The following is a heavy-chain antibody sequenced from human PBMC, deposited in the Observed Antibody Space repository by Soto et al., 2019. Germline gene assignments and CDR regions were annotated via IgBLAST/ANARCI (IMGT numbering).Heavy chain of an antibody. CDR3: ARGRRDGNKYAY. D-gene: IGHD2-2*01. J-gene: IGHJ4*01. CDR2: INHSGST. CDR1: GGSFSGYY. Sequence: QVQLQQWGAGLLKPSETLSLTCAVYGGSFSGYYWSWIRQPPGKGLEWIGEINHSGSTNYNPSLKSRVTISVDTTKNEFSLKLSAVTAADTAVYYCARGRRDGNKYAYWGQGTLVTVSS. V-gene: IGHV4-34*01.